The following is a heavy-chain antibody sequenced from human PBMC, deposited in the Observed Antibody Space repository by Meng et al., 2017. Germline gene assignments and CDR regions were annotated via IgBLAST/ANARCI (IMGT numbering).Heavy chain of an antibody. Sequence: SVKVSCKASGGTFSSYTISWVRQAPGQGLEWMGGIIPIFGTANYGQKFQGRVTITADESTSTAYMELSSLRSEDTAVYYCARDRAGYCSGGSCYGLDYWGQGTLVTVSS. J-gene: IGHJ4*02. CDR2: IIPIFGTA. D-gene: IGHD2-15*01. CDR1: GGTFSSYT. V-gene: IGHV1-69*13. CDR3: ARDRAGYCSGGSCYGLDY.